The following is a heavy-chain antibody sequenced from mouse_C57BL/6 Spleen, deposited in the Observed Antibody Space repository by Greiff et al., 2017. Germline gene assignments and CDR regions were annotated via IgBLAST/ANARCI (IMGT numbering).Heavy chain of an antibody. CDR2: MYPGDGDT. D-gene: IGHD1-3*01. J-gene: IGHJ4*01. CDR3: SRSKGPAMDD. CDR1: GYAFSSSW. Sequence: QVQLKQSGPELVKPGASVKISCKASGYAFSSSWMNWVKQRPGKGLEWIGRMYPGDGDTNYNGKFKGKATLTADKSSSTAYMQLSSLTSEDSAVSFCSRSKGPAMDDWGQGTSVTVSS. V-gene: IGHV1-82*01.